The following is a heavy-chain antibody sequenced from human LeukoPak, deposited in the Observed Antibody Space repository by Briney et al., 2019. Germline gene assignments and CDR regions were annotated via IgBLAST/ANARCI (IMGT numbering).Heavy chain of an antibody. CDR3: TTRYCSGGRCDY. CDR1: GFTFSNAW. J-gene: IGHJ4*02. V-gene: IGHV3-15*01. Sequence: PGGSLRLSCAASGFTFSNAWMNWVRQAPGKGLEWVGRIKSKTDGGTTDYAAPVKGRFTISRDDSKTTLYLQMNSVKTEDTAVYYCTTRYCSGGRCDYWGQGTLVTVSS. D-gene: IGHD2-15*01. CDR2: IKSKTDGGTT.